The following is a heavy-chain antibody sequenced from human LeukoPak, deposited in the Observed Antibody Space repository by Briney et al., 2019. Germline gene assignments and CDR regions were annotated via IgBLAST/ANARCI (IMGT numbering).Heavy chain of an antibody. CDR3: ATQLLWFGELLDY. D-gene: IGHD3-10*01. CDR2: INHSGSI. V-gene: IGHV4-34*01. CDR1: GGSFSGYS. Sequence: SETLSLTCAVNGGSFSGYSWSWIRQPPGKGLEWIGEINHSGSINYNPSLKSRVTISVDTSKNQFPLKLSSVTAADTAVYYCATQLLWFGELLDYWGQGTLVTVSS. J-gene: IGHJ4*02.